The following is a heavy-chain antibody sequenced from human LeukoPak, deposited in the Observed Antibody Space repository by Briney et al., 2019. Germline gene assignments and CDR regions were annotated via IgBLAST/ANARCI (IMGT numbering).Heavy chain of an antibody. CDR3: AKDATFGGVIAMYYFDY. CDR1: GFTFSSYA. V-gene: IGHV3-23*01. CDR2: ISGSGGST. Sequence: GGSLRLSCAASGFTFSSYAVSWVRQAPGKGLEWVSGISGSGGSTNYADSVKGRFTISRDNSKNTLYLQMNSLRAEDTAVYYCAKDATFGGVIAMYYFDYWGQGTLVTVSS. J-gene: IGHJ4*02. D-gene: IGHD3-16*02.